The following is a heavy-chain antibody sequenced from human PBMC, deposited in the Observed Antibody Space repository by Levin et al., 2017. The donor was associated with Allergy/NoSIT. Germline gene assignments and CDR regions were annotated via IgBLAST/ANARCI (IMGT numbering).Heavy chain of an antibody. D-gene: IGHD1-26*01. CDR1: GFTFSSYA. V-gene: IGHV3-23*01. CDR2: ISGSGGST. J-gene: IGHJ4*02. CDR3: AKDKSRWELLFIFDY. Sequence: GGSLRLSCAASGFTFSSYAMSWVRQAPGKGLEWVSAISGSGGSTYYADSVKGRFTISRDNSKNTLYLQMNSLRAEDTAVYYCAKDKSRWELLFIFDYWGQGTLVTVSS.